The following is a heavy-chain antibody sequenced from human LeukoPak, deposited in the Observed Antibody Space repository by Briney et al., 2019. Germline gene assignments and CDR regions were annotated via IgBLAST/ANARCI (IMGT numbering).Heavy chain of an antibody. J-gene: IGHJ6*03. CDR2: IEPDGSES. CDR3: VRDVGFFHMDV. CDR1: GIGITFGSHW. V-gene: IGHV3-7*01. D-gene: IGHD1-26*01. Sequence: GGSLRLSCTASGIGITFGSHWMSWVRQAPGKGLEWVGFIEPDGSESYYVDSVKGRFAISRDNAKNSLYLQMNSLRAEDTAVYCCVRDVGFFHMDVWGKGTTVTVSS.